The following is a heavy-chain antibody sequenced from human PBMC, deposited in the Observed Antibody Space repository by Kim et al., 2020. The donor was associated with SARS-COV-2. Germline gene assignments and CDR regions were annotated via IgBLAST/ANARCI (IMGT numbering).Heavy chain of an antibody. V-gene: IGHV1-69*13. CDR3: ARRVSPMVQGFYYGMDV. Sequence: SVTVSCKASGGTFISYAISWVRQAPGQGLEWMGGIIPIFGTVNYAQKFQGRVTITADESTSTAYMELSSLRSEYAAVYYCARRVSPMVQGFYYGMDVWGQGTTVTVSS. CDR2: IIPIFGTV. D-gene: IGHD3-10*01. J-gene: IGHJ6*02. CDR1: GGTFISYA.